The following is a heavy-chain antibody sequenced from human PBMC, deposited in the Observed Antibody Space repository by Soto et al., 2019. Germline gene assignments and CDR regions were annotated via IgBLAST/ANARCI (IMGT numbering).Heavy chain of an antibody. CDR2: ISTGGINI. J-gene: IGHJ4*02. CDR3: AGMTIVPLYFEY. CDR1: GLTFNEYY. D-gene: IGHD3-10*01. V-gene: IGHV3-11*01. Sequence: GGSLRLSWEVSGLTFNEYYMSWIRQAPGKGLEWIAYISTGGINIYYGDSVKGRFTISRDNAKNSLYLQMKELRAEDTAVYSGAGMTIVPLYFEYWGQGTVVTVSS.